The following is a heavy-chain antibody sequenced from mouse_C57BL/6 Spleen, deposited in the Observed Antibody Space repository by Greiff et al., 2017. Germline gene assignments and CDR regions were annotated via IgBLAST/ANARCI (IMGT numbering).Heavy chain of an antibody. D-gene: IGHD2-5*01. V-gene: IGHV2-9-1*01. CDR1: GFSLTSYA. Sequence: VQLQESGPGLVAPSPSLSITCTVSGFSLTSYAISWVRQPPGKGLEWLGVIWTGGGTNYNSALKSRLSISKDNSKSQVFLKMNSLQTDDTARYYCARNGDYSNYGPFAYWGQGTLVTVSA. CDR2: IWTGGGT. J-gene: IGHJ3*01. CDR3: ARNGDYSNYGPFAY.